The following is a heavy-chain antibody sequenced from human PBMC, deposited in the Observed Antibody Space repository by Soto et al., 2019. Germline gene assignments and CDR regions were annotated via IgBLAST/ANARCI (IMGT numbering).Heavy chain of an antibody. D-gene: IGHD2-2*01. CDR1: GFTFSSYG. CDR3: ATYCRSTSCFSGGLEH. CDR2: ISDDGSNK. V-gene: IGHV3-30*03. Sequence: QVQLVESGGGVVQPGRSLRLSCAASGFTFSSYGMHWVRQAPGKGLEWVAVISDDGSNKYYADSVKGRFTISRDNSKNTLYLQMNSLRAEDTVVYYCATYCRSTSCFSGGLEHWGQGTLVTVSS. J-gene: IGHJ5*02.